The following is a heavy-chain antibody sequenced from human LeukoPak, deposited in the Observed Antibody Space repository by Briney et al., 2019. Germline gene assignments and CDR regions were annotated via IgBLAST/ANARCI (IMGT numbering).Heavy chain of an antibody. J-gene: IGHJ4*02. CDR3: ARARYSSGWYFDY. Sequence: GGSLRLSCAASGFIFSNYGMNWVRHAPGKGLVWVSRINSDGSSTSYADSVKGRFTISRDNAKNTLYLQMNSLRAEDTAVYYCARARYSSGWYFDYWGQGTLVTVSS. CDR1: GFIFSNYG. V-gene: IGHV3-74*01. D-gene: IGHD6-19*01. CDR2: INSDGSST.